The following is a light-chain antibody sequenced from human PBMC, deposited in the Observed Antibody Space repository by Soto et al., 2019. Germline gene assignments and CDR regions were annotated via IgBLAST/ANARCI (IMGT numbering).Light chain of an antibody. Sequence: ILLTQSPATLSLSPGERATLSCRASQSVSSYLAWYQQRPGQAPRLLIYDASNRDTGIPARFSGSGSGTDFTLTISRLEPEDFEVYYCQQRSNWPITFGQGTRLEIK. J-gene: IGKJ5*01. CDR3: QQRSNWPIT. V-gene: IGKV3-11*01. CDR2: DAS. CDR1: QSVSSY.